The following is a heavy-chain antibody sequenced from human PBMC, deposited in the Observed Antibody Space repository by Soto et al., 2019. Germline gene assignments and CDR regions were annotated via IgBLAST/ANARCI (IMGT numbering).Heavy chain of an antibody. CDR1: GGSITSYY. D-gene: IGHD7-27*01. J-gene: IGHJ4*02. Sequence: PSETLSLTCTVSGGSITSYYWSWIRQPPGKGLEWIGYIYFSGSANYNPSLKSRVTISVDTSKNQFSLKLSSVTAADTAVYYCARGPSGDKVHYWGQGVLVTVSS. CDR2: IYFSGSA. V-gene: IGHV4-59*08. CDR3: ARGPSGDKVHY.